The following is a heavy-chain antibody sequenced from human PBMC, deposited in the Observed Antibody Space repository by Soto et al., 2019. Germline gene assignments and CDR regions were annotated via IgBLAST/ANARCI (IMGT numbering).Heavy chain of an antibody. V-gene: IGHV3-7*01. Sequence: EVQLVESGGGLVQPGGSLRLSCEAAGFPFSGDWMSWVRQAPGKGLEWVANIKGDGSLKFYVDSVKGRFTISRDNAKNSLYLQMNSLRVEDTGVYYCATSAGAPGNYWGQGTLVTVSS. D-gene: IGHD1-26*01. CDR1: GFPFSGDW. CDR2: IKGDGSLK. J-gene: IGHJ4*02. CDR3: ATSAGAPGNY.